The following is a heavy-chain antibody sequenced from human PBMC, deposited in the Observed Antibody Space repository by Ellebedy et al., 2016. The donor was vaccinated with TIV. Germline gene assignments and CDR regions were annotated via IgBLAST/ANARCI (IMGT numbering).Heavy chain of an antibody. CDR1: GYIFTNYD. Sequence: ASVKVSCXASGYIFTNYDISWVRQATGQGLEWMGWMNPNSGNTGFAQKFQGRVTMTRDTSIGTAYMELSSLRSEDTAVYYCARPPRGTWYFDFWGQGTLVTVSP. D-gene: IGHD1-14*01. V-gene: IGHV1-8*01. J-gene: IGHJ4*02. CDR3: ARPPRGTWYFDF. CDR2: MNPNSGNT.